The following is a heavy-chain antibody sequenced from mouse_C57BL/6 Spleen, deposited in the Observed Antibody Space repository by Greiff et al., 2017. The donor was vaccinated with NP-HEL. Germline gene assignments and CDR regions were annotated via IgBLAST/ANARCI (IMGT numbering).Heavy chain of an antibody. D-gene: IGHD5-5*01. J-gene: IGHJ4*01. Sequence: VQLKESGGGLVKPGGSLKLSCAASGFTFSDYGMHWVRQAPEKGLEWVAYISSGSSTIYYADTVKGRFTISRDNAKNTLFLQMTSLRSEDTAMYYCARRDYLGAMDYWGQGTSVTVSS. V-gene: IGHV5-17*01. CDR3: ARRDYLGAMDY. CDR2: ISSGSSTI. CDR1: GFTFSDYG.